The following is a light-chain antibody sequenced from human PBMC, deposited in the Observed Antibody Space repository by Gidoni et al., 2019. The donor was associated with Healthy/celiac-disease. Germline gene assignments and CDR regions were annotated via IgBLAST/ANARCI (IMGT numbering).Light chain of an antibody. CDR3: QQYNNWPPWT. CDR1: QSVSSN. Sequence: EIVMTHTPATLSVSPGERATLSCSASQSVSSNLAWYQQKPGQAPRLLIYGASTRATGIPARFSGSGSGTEFTIPISSLQSEDFAVYYCQQYNNWPPWTFGQGTKVEIK. J-gene: IGKJ1*01. CDR2: GAS. V-gene: IGKV3-15*01.